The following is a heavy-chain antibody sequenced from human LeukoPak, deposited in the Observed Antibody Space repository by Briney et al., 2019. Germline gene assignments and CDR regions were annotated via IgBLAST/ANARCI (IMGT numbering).Heavy chain of an antibody. CDR2: IYYSGST. J-gene: IGHJ4*02. CDR1: GGSISSSSYY. CDR3: ARRGSGSYYRRSPFDY. Sequence: SETLSLTCTVFGGSISSSSYYWGWIRQPPGKGLEWIGSIYYSGSTYYNPSLKSRVTISVDTSKNQFSLKLSSVTAADTAVYYCARRGSGSYYRRSPFDYWGQGTLVTVSS. D-gene: IGHD1-26*01. V-gene: IGHV4-39*01.